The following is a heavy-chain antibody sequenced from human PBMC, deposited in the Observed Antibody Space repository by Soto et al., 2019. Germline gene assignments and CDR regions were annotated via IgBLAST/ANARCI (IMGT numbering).Heavy chain of an antibody. CDR2: IWNDGIRK. CDR3: ARDDDNDANALDY. J-gene: IGHJ4*02. Sequence: GGSLRLSCAASGFTFSKYGMHWGRQAPGKGLEWVALIWNDGIRKVYVDSVKGRFTISRDNSKNTLDLQMNNLRDEDTAVYYCARDDDNDANALDYWGPGTLVTVSS. V-gene: IGHV3-33*01. CDR1: GFTFSKYG.